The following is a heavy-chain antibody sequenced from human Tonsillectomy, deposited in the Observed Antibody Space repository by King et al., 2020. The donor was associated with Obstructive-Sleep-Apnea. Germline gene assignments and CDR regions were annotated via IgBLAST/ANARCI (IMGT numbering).Heavy chain of an antibody. V-gene: IGHV1-2*04. CDR2: INPNSGGT. D-gene: IGHD3-22*01. CDR1: GYTFTGYY. J-gene: IGHJ3*02. Sequence: VQLVQSGAEVKKPGASVKVSCKASGYTFTGYYMHWVRQAPGQGLEWMGWINPNSGGTNYAQKFQGWVTMTRDTSISTAYMELSRLRSDDTAVYYCAREAPDSSGYYGAFDIWGQGTMFTVSS. CDR3: AREAPDSSGYYGAFDI.